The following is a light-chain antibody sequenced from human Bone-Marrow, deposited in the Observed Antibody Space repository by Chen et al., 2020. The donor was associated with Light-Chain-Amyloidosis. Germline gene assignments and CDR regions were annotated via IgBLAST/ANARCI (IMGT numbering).Light chain of an antibody. Sequence: NFMLTQPHSVSESPGKTVIISCTRSSGSIATNYVQWYQQRPGSSPTTVIYEDDHRPSGVPDRFSGSFDRSSNSASLTISGLKTEDEADYYCQSYQGSSQGVFGGGTKLTVL. J-gene: IGLJ3*02. CDR2: EDD. CDR1: SGSIATNY. V-gene: IGLV6-57*01. CDR3: QSYQGSSQGV.